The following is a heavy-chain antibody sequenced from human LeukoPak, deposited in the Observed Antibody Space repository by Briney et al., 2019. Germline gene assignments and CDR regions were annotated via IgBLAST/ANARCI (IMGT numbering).Heavy chain of an antibody. CDR3: ARGPLDSSGYGYYMDV. CDR1: GFTFSSYA. D-gene: IGHD3-22*01. J-gene: IGHJ6*03. CDR2: VGREWGST. Sequence: GGSLRLSCAASGFTFSSYAMHWVRQAPGKGLEYVSAVGREWGSTYYANSVKGRFTISRDNSKNTLYLQMGSLRAEDMAVYYCARGPLDSSGYGYYMDVWGKGTTVTVSS. V-gene: IGHV3-64*01.